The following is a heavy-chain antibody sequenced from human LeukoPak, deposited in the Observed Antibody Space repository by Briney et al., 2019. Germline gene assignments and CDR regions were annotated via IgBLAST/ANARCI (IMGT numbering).Heavy chain of an antibody. D-gene: IGHD3-3*01. CDR1: GFIFDVYA. J-gene: IGHJ3*01. Sequence: GRSLRLFCTASGFIFDVYAMHWVREASGKGLEDGSGPNWNGVNTNYADSLKGRFTISRDIAKNSLYLQMNALTIDDTAFYYCAKDLGKSGHDAFDVWGPGTMVTVSS. CDR2: PNWNGVNT. V-gene: IGHV3-9*01. CDR3: AKDLGKSGHDAFDV.